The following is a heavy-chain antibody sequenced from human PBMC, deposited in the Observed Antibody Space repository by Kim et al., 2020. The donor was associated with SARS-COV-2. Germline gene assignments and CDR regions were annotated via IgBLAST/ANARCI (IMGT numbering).Heavy chain of an antibody. D-gene: IGHD5-18*01. CDR1: GGSISSGGYY. Sequence: SETLSLTCTVSGGSISSGGYYCSWIRQHPGKGLEWIGYIYYSGSTYYNPSLKSRVTISVDKSKNQFSLKLSSVTAADTAVYYCAREERGYRYGYSDYFDYSGQGSPVTVSS. V-gene: IGHV4-31*03. CDR3: AREERGYRYGYSDYFDY. J-gene: IGHJ4*02. CDR2: IYYSGST.